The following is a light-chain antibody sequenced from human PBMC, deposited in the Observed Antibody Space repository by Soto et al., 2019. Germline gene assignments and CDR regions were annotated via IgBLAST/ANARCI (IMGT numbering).Light chain of an antibody. V-gene: IGLV1-40*01. CDR3: QSYDSSLSGVV. J-gene: IGLJ2*01. Sequence: QSALTQPPSVSGAPGQRVTISCTGSSSNIGGGYDVHWYQQLPGTAPKLLIYGNSNRPSGVPDRFSGSKSGTSASLAITGLQAEDEADYYCQSYDSSLSGVVFGGGTKLTVL. CDR1: SSNIGGGYD. CDR2: GNS.